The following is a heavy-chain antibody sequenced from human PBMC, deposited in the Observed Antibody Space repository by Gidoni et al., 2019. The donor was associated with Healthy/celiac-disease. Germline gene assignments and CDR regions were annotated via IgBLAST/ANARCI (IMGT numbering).Heavy chain of an antibody. CDR2: ISWDGGST. CDR3: AKAFVRYDFWSGYWDY. Sequence: PGKGLEWVSLISWDGGSTYYADSVKGRFTISRDNSKNSLYLQMNSLRTEDTALYYCAKAFVRYDFWSGYWDYWGQGTLVTVSS. J-gene: IGHJ4*02. V-gene: IGHV3-43*01. D-gene: IGHD3-3*01.